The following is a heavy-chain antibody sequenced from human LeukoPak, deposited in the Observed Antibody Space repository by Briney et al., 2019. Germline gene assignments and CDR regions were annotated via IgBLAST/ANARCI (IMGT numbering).Heavy chain of an antibody. V-gene: IGHV1-2*02. J-gene: IGHJ4*02. Sequence: ASVKVSCKASGYTFTGYYMHWVRQAPGQGLEWMGWINPNSGGTNYAQKFQGRVTMTRDTSISTAYVELSRLRSDDTAVYYCARGADLIVVVPAAILFLDYWGQGTLVTVSS. CDR3: ARGADLIVVVPAAILFLDY. CDR1: GYTFTGYY. D-gene: IGHD2-2*01. CDR2: INPNSGGT.